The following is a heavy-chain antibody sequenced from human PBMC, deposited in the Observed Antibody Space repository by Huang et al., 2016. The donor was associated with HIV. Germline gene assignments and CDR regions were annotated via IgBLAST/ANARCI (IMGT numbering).Heavy chain of an antibody. CDR2: ISVYNGKT. Sequence: QVQLVQSGAEVKKPGASVKVSCKASGYTFSSFGISWVRQAPGQGLEWVGWISVYNGKTKFAHKFQGRRTMTTDTSTSTAYMELRSLRSDDTAVYYCARGGGIQLWLLGYYYMDVWGNGTTVTVSS. V-gene: IGHV1-18*01. D-gene: IGHD5-18*01. CDR3: ARGGGIQLWLLGYYYMDV. CDR1: GYTFSSFG. J-gene: IGHJ6*03.